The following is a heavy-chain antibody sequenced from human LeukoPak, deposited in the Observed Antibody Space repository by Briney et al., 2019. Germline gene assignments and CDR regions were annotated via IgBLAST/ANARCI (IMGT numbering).Heavy chain of an antibody. J-gene: IGHJ2*01. V-gene: IGHV4-59*01. D-gene: IGHD5-24*01. CDR3: ARASRDGYSSWYFDL. CDR1: GGSISSYY. CDR2: IYYSGST. Sequence: SETLSLTCTVSGGSISSYYWSWIRQPPGKGLEWIGYIYYSGSTNYSPSLKSRVTISVDTSKNQFSLKLSSVTAADTAVYYCARASRDGYSSWYFDLWGRGTLVTVSS.